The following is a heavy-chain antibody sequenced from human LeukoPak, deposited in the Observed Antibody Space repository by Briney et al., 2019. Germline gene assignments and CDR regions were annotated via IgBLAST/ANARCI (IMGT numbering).Heavy chain of an antibody. CDR2: IIPIFGTA. Sequence: SVMVSCKASGGTFSSYAISWVRQAPGQGLEWMGRIIPIFGTANYAQKFQGRVTITTDESTRTAYMELSSLRSEDTAVYYCAKVGLKDYYYYMDVWGKGTTVTVSS. V-gene: IGHV1-69*05. D-gene: IGHD3/OR15-3a*01. J-gene: IGHJ6*03. CDR1: GGTFSSYA. CDR3: AKVGLKDYYYYMDV.